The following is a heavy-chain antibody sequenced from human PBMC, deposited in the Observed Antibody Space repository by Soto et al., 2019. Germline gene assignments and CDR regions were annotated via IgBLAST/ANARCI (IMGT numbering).Heavy chain of an antibody. J-gene: IGHJ6*02. CDR3: ARGNYTEYYYYYGMDV. CDR1: GGSFSGYY. Sequence: SETLSLTCAVYGGSFSGYYRSWIRQPPGKGLEWIGEINHSGSTNYNPSLKSRVTISVDTSKNQFSLKLSSVTAADTAVYYCARGNYTEYYYYYGMDVWGQGTTVTVSS. D-gene: IGHD3-3*01. V-gene: IGHV4-34*01. CDR2: INHSGST.